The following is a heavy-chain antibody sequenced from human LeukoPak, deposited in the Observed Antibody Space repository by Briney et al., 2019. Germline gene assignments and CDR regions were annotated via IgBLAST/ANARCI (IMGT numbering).Heavy chain of an antibody. Sequence: SETLSLTCTVSGGSISAKYWSWIRQPPGKGLEWIGYIHYSGTTNYYPSLKSQVTIALDTSKNQFSLKLNSVTAADTAVYYCARFSTSSSRFFDQWGQGTLVTVSS. CDR2: IHYSGTT. D-gene: IGHD6-6*01. V-gene: IGHV4-59*01. CDR1: GGSISAKY. J-gene: IGHJ4*01. CDR3: ARFSTSSSRFFDQ.